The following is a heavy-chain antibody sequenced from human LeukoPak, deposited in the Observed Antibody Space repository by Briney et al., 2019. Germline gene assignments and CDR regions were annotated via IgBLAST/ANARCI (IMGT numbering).Heavy chain of an antibody. CDR3: AKSGSIFGVELYYYYYMDV. CDR1: GFTFSSYW. V-gene: IGHV3-30*02. Sequence: GGSLRLSCATSGFTFSSYWMSWVRQAPGKGLEWVAFIRYDGSNKYYADSVKGRFTISRGNSKNTLYLQMSSLRAEDTAVYYCAKSGSIFGVELYYYYYMDVWGKGTTVTVSS. D-gene: IGHD3-3*01. J-gene: IGHJ6*03. CDR2: IRYDGSNK.